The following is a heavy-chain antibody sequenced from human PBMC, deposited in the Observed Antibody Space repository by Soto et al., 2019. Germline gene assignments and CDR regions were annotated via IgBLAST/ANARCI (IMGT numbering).Heavy chain of an antibody. CDR1: GFTFSSYS. CDR3: ARQYYDFWSGPPRYGMDV. V-gene: IGHV3-21*01. Sequence: SGGSLRLSCAASGFTFSSYSMNWVRQAPGKGLEWVSSISSSSSYIYYADSVKGRFTISRDNAKNSLYLQMNSLRAEDTAVYYCARQYYDFWSGPPRYGMDVWGQGTTVTVSS. J-gene: IGHJ6*02. CDR2: ISSSSSYI. D-gene: IGHD3-3*01.